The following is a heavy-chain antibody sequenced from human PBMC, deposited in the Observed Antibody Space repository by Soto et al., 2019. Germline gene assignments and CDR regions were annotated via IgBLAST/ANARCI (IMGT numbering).Heavy chain of an antibody. V-gene: IGHV3-48*01. CDR3: ARTAVAGISGWFDP. CDR1: GFTFNSYS. D-gene: IGHD6-19*01. CDR2: ISTGGTTI. J-gene: IGHJ5*02. Sequence: EVQLVESGGGLVQPGGSLRLSCAASGFTFNSYSMNWVRQAPGKGLEWVSYISTGGTTIYYADSVKGRFTISRDNAKNSRYLEMNSLRAEDTAVYPCARTAVAGISGWFDPWGQGTLVTVSS.